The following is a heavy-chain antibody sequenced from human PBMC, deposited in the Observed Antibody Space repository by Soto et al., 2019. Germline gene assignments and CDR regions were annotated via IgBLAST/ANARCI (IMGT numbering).Heavy chain of an antibody. CDR3: AKDDAELHGY. J-gene: IGHJ4*02. CDR2: ISGSGGST. CDR1: GFTFSSYA. Sequence: GGSLRLSCAASGFTFSSYAMSWVRQAPGKGLEWVSAISGSGGSTYYADSVKGRFTISRDNSKNTFFLQMNSLRAEDTAVYYCAKDDAELHGYWGQGTLVTVSS. D-gene: IGHD1-26*01. V-gene: IGHV3-23*01.